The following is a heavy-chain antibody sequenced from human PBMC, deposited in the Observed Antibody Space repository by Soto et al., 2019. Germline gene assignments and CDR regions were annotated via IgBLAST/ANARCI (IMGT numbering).Heavy chain of an antibody. Sequence: QVQLVESGGGVVQPGRSLRLSCAASGFTFSSYAMHWVRQAPGKGLEWVAIISYDGRNQYYADSVKGRFTISRDNSKNTRYLQMNSLRVEDTAVYYCARVVEPYYDSLSGYPPRCWGQGTLVTVSS. D-gene: IGHD3-9*01. J-gene: IGHJ4*02. CDR1: GFTFSSYA. CDR2: ISYDGRNQ. CDR3: ARVVEPYYDSLSGYPPRC. V-gene: IGHV3-30*04.